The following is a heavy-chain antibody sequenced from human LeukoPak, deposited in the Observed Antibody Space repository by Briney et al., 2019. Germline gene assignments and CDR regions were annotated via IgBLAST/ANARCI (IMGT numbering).Heavy chain of an antibody. J-gene: IGHJ4*02. CDR2: INHSGST. D-gene: IGHD3-10*01. CDR1: GGSFSGYY. V-gene: IGHV4-34*01. Sequence: PSETLSLTCAVYGGSFSGYYWSWIRQPPGKGLEWIGEINHSGSTNYNPSLKSRVTISVDTSKNQFSLKLSSVTAADTAVYYCARGQHYYGFWGQGTLVTVSS. CDR3: ARGQHYYGF.